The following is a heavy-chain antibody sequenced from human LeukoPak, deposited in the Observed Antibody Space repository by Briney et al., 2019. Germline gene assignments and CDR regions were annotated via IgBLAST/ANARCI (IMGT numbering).Heavy chain of an antibody. CDR1: GYTFTGYY. J-gene: IGHJ4*02. CDR2: MNPNSGNT. D-gene: IGHD6-13*01. Sequence: ASVKVSCKASGYTFTGYYIHWVRQAPGQGLEWMGWMNPNSGNTGYAQKFQGRVTITRNTSISTAYMELSSLRSEDTAVYYCATSIAAAGVGFDYWGQGTLVTVSS. CDR3: ATSIAAAGVGFDY. V-gene: IGHV1-8*03.